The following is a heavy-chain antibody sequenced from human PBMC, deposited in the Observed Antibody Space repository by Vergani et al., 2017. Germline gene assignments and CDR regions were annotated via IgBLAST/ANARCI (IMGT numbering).Heavy chain of an antibody. J-gene: IGHJ6*02. CDR2: INHSGST. Sequence: QLQLQESGPGLVKPSETLSLTCAVYGGSLSGYYWSWIRQPPGKGLEWIGEINHSGSTNYNPSLKSRVTISVDTSKNQFSLNQSSVTAADTAVNYCARGGGGGWCGELLYLDGWGQGTTVTVSS. CDR3: ARGGGGGWCGELLYLDG. D-gene: IGHD3-10*01. V-gene: IGHV4-34*01. CDR1: GGSLSGYY.